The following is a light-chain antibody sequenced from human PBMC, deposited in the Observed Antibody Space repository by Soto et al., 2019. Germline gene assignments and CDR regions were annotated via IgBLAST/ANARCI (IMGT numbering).Light chain of an antibody. CDR3: SSYTSSTALDLV. J-gene: IGLJ2*01. V-gene: IGLV2-14*03. CDR2: DVS. Sequence: QSALTQPASVSGSPGQSITISCTGTGSDVGGFKYVSWYQHHPGKAPKLIIYDVSGWPSGISDRFSGSKSGNTASLTISGLQAEDEADYYCSSYTSSTALDLVFGGGTQLTVL. CDR1: GSDVGGFKY.